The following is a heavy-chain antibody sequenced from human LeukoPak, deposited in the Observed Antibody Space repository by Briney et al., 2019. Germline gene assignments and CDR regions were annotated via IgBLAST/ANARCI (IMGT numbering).Heavy chain of an antibody. Sequence: GASVKVSCKASGYTFTGYYMHWVRQAPGQGLEWMGRINPNSGGTNYAQKFQGRVTMTRDTSISTAYMELSRLRSDDTAVYYCARVRYYDSSGYTEYFQHWGQGTLVTVSS. D-gene: IGHD3-22*01. CDR3: ARVRYYDSSGYTEYFQH. CDR2: INPNSGGT. V-gene: IGHV1-2*06. CDR1: GYTFTGYY. J-gene: IGHJ1*01.